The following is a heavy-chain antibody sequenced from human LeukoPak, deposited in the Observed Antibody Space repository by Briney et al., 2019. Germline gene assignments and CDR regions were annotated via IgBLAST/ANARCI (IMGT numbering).Heavy chain of an antibody. D-gene: IGHD6-13*01. CDR2: ITSSGSTI. CDR1: GFTFSDFY. Sequence: GGSLRLSCAASGFTFSDFYMSWIRQAPGKGLEWLSYITSSGSTIYYADSVKGRFTISRDNAKNSLYLQMNSLRAEDTAVYYCVWRVAAAGPDNWGQGTLVTVSS. V-gene: IGHV3-11*01. J-gene: IGHJ4*02. CDR3: VWRVAAAGPDN.